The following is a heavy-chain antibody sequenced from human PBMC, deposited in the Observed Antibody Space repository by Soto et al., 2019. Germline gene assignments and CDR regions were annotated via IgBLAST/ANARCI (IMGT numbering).Heavy chain of an antibody. Sequence: ASVKVSCKASGYTFTNYGFSWVRQAPGQGLEWMGWISAYNGNTNYAQKLQGRVTMTTDTSTSTAYMELRSLRSDDTAVYFCARRYDFWSGNMDVWGKGTTVTVSS. CDR2: ISAYNGNT. D-gene: IGHD3-3*01. V-gene: IGHV1-18*01. CDR3: ARRYDFWSGNMDV. J-gene: IGHJ6*03. CDR1: GYTFTNYG.